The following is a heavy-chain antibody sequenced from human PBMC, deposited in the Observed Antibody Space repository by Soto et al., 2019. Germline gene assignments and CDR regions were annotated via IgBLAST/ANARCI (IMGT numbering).Heavy chain of an antibody. CDR1: GFTLSGRS. CDR2: IDNAGTDS. J-gene: IGHJ6*03. V-gene: IGHV3-74*01. D-gene: IGHD3-10*01. CDR3: ARGWFGPEV. Sequence: EVQLVESGGGLVQPGGSLRLSCAASGFTLSGRSMHWVRQAPGKGLVWVSGIDNAGTDSTYADSVKGRFTSSRDNSNNMLYLQMTSRRVEGTAVYYCARGWFGPEVWGKGTTVTVSS.